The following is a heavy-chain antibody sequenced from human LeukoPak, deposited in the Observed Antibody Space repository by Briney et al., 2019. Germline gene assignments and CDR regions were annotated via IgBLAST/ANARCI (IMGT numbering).Heavy chain of an antibody. CDR3: AGVSSSSWYWFDP. V-gene: IGHV4-39*01. CDR1: GGSISSSSYY. D-gene: IGHD6-13*01. J-gene: IGHJ5*02. Sequence: PSETLSLTCTVSGGSISSSSYYWGWIRQPPGKGLEWIGSIYYSGSTYYNPSLKSRVTISVDTSKNQFSLKLSSVTAADTAVYYCAGVSSSSWYWFDPWGQGTLVTVSS. CDR2: IYYSGST.